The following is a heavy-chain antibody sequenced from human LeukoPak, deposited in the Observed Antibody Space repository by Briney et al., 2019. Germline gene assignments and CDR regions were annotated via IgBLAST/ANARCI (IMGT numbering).Heavy chain of an antibody. Sequence: HPGGSLRLSCAASGFTFSSFAMSWVRQAPGKGLEWVSGISGNGGTTKYVDSVKGRFTISRDNSKNTLYLQMNSLRAEDTAVYYCAKDTRLGETVHFDNWGQGTPVTVSS. CDR2: ISGNGGTT. CDR1: GFTFSSFA. J-gene: IGHJ4*02. D-gene: IGHD3-10*01. V-gene: IGHV3-23*01. CDR3: AKDTRLGETVHFDN.